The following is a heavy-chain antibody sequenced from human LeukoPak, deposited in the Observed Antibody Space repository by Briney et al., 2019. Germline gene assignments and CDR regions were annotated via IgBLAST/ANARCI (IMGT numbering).Heavy chain of an antibody. V-gene: IGHV3-30*18. CDR1: GFTFSSYG. CDR3: AKEGETYYYGSGSYSLAAFDI. CDR2: ISYDGSNK. J-gene: IGHJ3*02. D-gene: IGHD3-10*01. Sequence: GRSLRLSCAASGFTFSSYGMHWVRQAPGKGLEWVAVISYDGSNKYYADSVKGRFTISRDNSKNTLYLQMNSLRAEDTAVYDCAKEGETYYYGSGSYSLAAFDIWGQGTMVTISS.